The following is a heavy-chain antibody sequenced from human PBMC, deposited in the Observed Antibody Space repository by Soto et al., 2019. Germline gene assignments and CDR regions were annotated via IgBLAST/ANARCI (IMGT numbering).Heavy chain of an antibody. CDR3: AKEADISGYYPDY. Sequence: GSLRLSCVASGFTLSTYAMSWVRQAPGKGLEWVSGITGSGGSTYYADSVKGRSTISRDNSKNTLHLQVNSLRGEDTAVYYCAKEADISGYYPDYWGQGTQVTVSP. D-gene: IGHD3-22*01. V-gene: IGHV3-23*01. J-gene: IGHJ4*02. CDR2: ITGSGGST. CDR1: GFTLSTYA.